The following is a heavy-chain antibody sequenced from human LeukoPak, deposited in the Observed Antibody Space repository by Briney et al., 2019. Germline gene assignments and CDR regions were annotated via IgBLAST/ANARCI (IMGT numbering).Heavy chain of an antibody. D-gene: IGHD6-19*01. CDR2: ILYDGSNQ. CDR3: AKPTSGWTGGFDY. Sequence: GGSLRLSCAASGFTFSSYGMHWVRQAPGKGLEWVTFILYDGSNQYYADSVKGRFTISRDNSKNTLYLQMTGLRAEDTAVYYCAKPTSGWTGGFDYWGQGTLVTVSS. CDR1: GFTFSSYG. V-gene: IGHV3-30*02. J-gene: IGHJ4*02.